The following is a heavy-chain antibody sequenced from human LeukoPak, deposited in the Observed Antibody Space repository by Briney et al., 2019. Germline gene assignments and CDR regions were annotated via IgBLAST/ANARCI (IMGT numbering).Heavy chain of an antibody. Sequence: PSETLSLACAVYGGSFSGYYWSWIRQPPGKGLEWIGEINHSGGTNYNPSLKSRVTISVDASKNQFSLKLSSVTAADTAVYYCARGGIAVAGRIFDYWGQGTLVTVSS. CDR3: ARGGIAVAGRIFDY. V-gene: IGHV4-34*01. CDR1: GGSFSGYY. J-gene: IGHJ4*02. D-gene: IGHD6-19*01. CDR2: INHSGGT.